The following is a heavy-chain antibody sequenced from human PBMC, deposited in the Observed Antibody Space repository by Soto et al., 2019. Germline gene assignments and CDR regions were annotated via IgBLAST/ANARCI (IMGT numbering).Heavy chain of an antibody. CDR1: GYILTDLS. CDR2: FDPKDGKT. D-gene: IGHD5-12*01. CDR3: STGGWLQFGY. V-gene: IGHV1-24*01. J-gene: IGHJ4*02. Sequence: ASVKVSCKVSGYILTDLSMHWVRQAPGKGLEWMGRFDPKDGKTFYAQNFQGRVTMTEDTSPDTVYMELNSMRPEDTAVYYYSTGGWLQFGYWGQGTLVTVSS.